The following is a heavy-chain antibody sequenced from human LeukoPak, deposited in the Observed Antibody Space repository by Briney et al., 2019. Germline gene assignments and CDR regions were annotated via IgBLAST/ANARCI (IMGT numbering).Heavy chain of an antibody. CDR2: IYYNGGT. CDR1: GGSISSGDYY. Sequence: SETLSLTCTVSGGSISSGDYYWSWVRQVPGKGLEWIGFIYYNGGTYYNPSLKSRVAISVDTSKNQFSLNLNSVTAADTAVYYCTREDRPFCPFAYWGQGVLVTVSS. J-gene: IGHJ4*02. V-gene: IGHV4-31*03. CDR3: TREDRPFCPFAY. D-gene: IGHD3-22*01.